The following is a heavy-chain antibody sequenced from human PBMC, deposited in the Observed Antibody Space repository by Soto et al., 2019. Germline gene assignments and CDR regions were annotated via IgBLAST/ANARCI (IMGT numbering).Heavy chain of an antibody. D-gene: IGHD5-18*01. CDR2: IIPIFGTA. CDR1: GGTFSSYA. CDR3: ATHAGWIQHCGDYYGMDV. J-gene: IGHJ6*01. Sequence: QVQLVQSGAEVKKPGSSVKVSCKASGGTFSSYAISWVRQAPGQGLEWMGGIIPIFGTANYAQKFQGRVTITADESTSTAYMELSSLRSEDTAVYYCATHAGWIQHCGDYYGMDVWVQGTTVTVSS. V-gene: IGHV1-69*01.